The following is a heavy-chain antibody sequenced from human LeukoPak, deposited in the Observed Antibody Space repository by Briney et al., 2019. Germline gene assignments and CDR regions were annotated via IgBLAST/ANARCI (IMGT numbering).Heavy chain of an antibody. D-gene: IGHD3-10*01. J-gene: IGHJ4*02. CDR1: GGSFSGYY. Sequence: SETLSLTCAVYGGSFSGYYWGWLRQPPGKGLEWIGSIYHSGSTYYNPSLKSRVTISVDTSKNQFSLKLSSVTAADTAVYYCARGSGYGSGSYPNNFDYWGQGTLVTVSS. CDR3: ARGSGYGSGSYPNNFDY. V-gene: IGHV4-34*01. CDR2: IYHSGST.